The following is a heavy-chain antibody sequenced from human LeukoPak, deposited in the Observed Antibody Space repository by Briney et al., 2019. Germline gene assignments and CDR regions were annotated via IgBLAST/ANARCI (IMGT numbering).Heavy chain of an antibody. CDR3: ARSWYYYDSSGQQERAFDI. J-gene: IGHJ3*02. V-gene: IGHV1-18*01. D-gene: IGHD3-22*01. CDR2: ISAYNGNT. CDR1: GYTFTSYG. Sequence: ASVKVSCKASGYTFTSYGISWVRQAPGQGLEWMGWISAYNGNTNYAQKLQGRVIMTTDTSTSTAYMELRSLRSDDTAVYYCARSWYYYDSSGQQERAFDIWGQGTMVTVSS.